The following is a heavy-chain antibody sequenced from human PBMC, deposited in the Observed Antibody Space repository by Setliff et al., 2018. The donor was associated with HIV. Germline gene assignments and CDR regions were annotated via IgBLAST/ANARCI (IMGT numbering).Heavy chain of an antibody. CDR1: GGSISEYY. V-gene: IGHV4-59*01. J-gene: IGHJ5*02. CDR2: IYYSGST. Sequence: SETLSLTCTVSGGSISEYYWSWIRQPPGKGLELIGYIYYSGSTSYNPPLKSRVTVLVDTSKNQVSLKLRSVTAADTAVYYCARAYGDTMVRGVIIPNWFDPWGQGTLVTVSS. CDR3: ARAYGDTMVRGVIIPNWFDP. D-gene: IGHD3-10*01.